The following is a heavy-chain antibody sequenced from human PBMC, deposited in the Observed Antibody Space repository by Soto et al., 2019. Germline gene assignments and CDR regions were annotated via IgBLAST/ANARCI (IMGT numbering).Heavy chain of an antibody. Sequence: GGSLRLSXAASGFTFSSYAMHWVRQAPGKGLEWVAVISYDGSNKYYADSVKGRFTISRDNSKNTLYLQMNSLRAEDTAVYYCARDPYYDSSGYYAYWGQGTLVTVSS. V-gene: IGHV3-30-3*01. CDR2: ISYDGSNK. CDR1: GFTFSSYA. J-gene: IGHJ4*02. CDR3: ARDPYYDSSGYYAY. D-gene: IGHD3-22*01.